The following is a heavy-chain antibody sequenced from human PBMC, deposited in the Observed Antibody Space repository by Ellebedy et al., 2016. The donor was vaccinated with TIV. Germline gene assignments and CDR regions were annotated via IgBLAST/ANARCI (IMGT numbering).Heavy chain of an antibody. V-gene: IGHV3-9*01. Sequence: GGSLRLXXAASGFTFDDYAMHWVRQAPGRGLEWVSGITWNSVTVGYADSVKGRFTISRDNAKNSLFLQMNSLKTEDTALYYCAKAGYCSSNNCFYWYFDLWGRGTLVTVSS. CDR2: ITWNSVTV. J-gene: IGHJ2*01. CDR3: AKAGYCSSNNCFYWYFDL. D-gene: IGHD2-2*01. CDR1: GFTFDDYA.